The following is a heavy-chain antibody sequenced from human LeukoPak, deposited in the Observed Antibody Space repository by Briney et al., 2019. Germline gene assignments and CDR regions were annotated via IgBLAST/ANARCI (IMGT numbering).Heavy chain of an antibody. CDR2: INPSAGST. Sequence: ASVKVSCKASGYTLTSYSMHWVRQAPGQGLEWMGIINPSAGSTTYAQKFQGRVTMTRDTSTSTVYMELSSLRSEDTAVYYCARGTLRLGDLSLSNYFDPWGQGTLVTVSS. CDR3: ARGTLRLGDLSLSNYFDP. V-gene: IGHV1-46*01. D-gene: IGHD3-16*02. CDR1: GYTLTSYS. J-gene: IGHJ5*02.